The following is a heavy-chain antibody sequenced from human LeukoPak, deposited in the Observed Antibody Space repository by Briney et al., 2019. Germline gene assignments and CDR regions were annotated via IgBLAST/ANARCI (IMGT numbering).Heavy chain of an antibody. V-gene: IGHV3-23*01. CDR2: ISGSGGST. CDR3: AKEMVRGVIITRIYFDY. Sequence: PGGSLRLSCAASRFTFSNYNMNWVRQAPGKGLEWVSAISGSGGSTYYADSVKGRFTISRDNSKNTLYLQMNSLRAEDTAVYYCAKEMVRGVIITRIYFDYWGQGTLVAVSS. D-gene: IGHD3-10*01. J-gene: IGHJ4*02. CDR1: RFTFSNYN.